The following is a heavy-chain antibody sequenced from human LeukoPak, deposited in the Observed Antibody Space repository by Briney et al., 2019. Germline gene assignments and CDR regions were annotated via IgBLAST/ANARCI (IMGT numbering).Heavy chain of an antibody. Sequence: GGSLRLSCAASGFTFSNAWMSWVRQAPGKGLEWVSAISGSGGSTYYADSVKGRFTISRDNAKNTLYLEMNSLRADDTAVYYCARVGSTSFIRYYFDYWGQGTLVTVSS. CDR1: GFTFSNAW. J-gene: IGHJ4*02. V-gene: IGHV3-23*01. CDR3: ARVGSTSFIRYYFDY. D-gene: IGHD2-2*01. CDR2: ISGSGGST.